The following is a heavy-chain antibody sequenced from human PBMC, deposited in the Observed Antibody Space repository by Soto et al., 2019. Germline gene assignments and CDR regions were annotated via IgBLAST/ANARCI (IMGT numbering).Heavy chain of an antibody. J-gene: IGHJ4*02. CDR2: IWYDGSNK. CDR3: ARVAIAAAGTGYFDY. Sequence: QVQLVESGGGVVQPGRSLRLSCAASGFTFSSYGMHWVRQAPGKGLEWVAVIWYDGSNKYYADSVKGRFTISRDNSKNTLYLQMNSLRAEDTAVYYCARVAIAAAGTGYFDYWGQGTLVTVSS. CDR1: GFTFSSYG. D-gene: IGHD6-13*01. V-gene: IGHV3-33*01.